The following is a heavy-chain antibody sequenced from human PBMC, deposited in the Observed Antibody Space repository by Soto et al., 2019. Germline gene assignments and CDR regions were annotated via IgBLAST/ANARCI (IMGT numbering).Heavy chain of an antibody. Sequence: GASVKVSCKASGYTFTSYGISWVRQAPGQGREWMGWISAYNGNTNYAQKLQGRVTMTTDTSTSTAYMELRSLRSDDTAVYYCARTRYSSSSGHYDYWGQGTLVTVSS. CDR1: GYTFTSYG. CDR2: ISAYNGNT. D-gene: IGHD6-6*01. J-gene: IGHJ4*02. V-gene: IGHV1-18*04. CDR3: ARTRYSSSSGHYDY.